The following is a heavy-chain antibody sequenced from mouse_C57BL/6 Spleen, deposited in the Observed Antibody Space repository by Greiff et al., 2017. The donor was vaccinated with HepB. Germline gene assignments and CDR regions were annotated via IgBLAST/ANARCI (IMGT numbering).Heavy chain of an antibody. CDR3: ATYGSSYDYAMDY. CDR2: IWSDGST. D-gene: IGHD1-1*01. Sequence: QVQLKESGPGLVAPSQSLSITCTVSGFSLTSYGVHWVRQPPGKGLEWLVVIWSDGSTTYNSALKSRLSISKDNSKSQVFLKMNSLQTDDTAMYYCATYGSSYDYAMDYWGQGTSVTVSS. CDR1: GFSLTSYG. J-gene: IGHJ4*01. V-gene: IGHV2-6*03.